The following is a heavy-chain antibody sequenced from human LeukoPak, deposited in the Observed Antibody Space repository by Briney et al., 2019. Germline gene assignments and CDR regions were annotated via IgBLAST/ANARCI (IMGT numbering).Heavy chain of an antibody. V-gene: IGHV4-61*02. CDR3: ARTYDTTRRNY. Sequence: PSETLSLTCTVSGGSISSGSYYWSWIRQPAGKGLEWIGRICTSGSTNYNPSLKSRVTISVDTSKNQFSLKLSSVTAADTAVYYCARTYDTTRRNYWGQGTLVTVSS. J-gene: IGHJ4*02. D-gene: IGHD3-22*01. CDR2: ICTSGST. CDR1: GGSISSGSYY.